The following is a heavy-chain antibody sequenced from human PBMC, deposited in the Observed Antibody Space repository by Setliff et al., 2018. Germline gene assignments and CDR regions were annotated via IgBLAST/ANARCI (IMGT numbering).Heavy chain of an antibody. Sequence: PSETLSLTCAVSGYSISSGYYWGWIRQPPGKGLEWIGSIDHSGSTHYNPSLKSRVTISVDTAKNQFSLKLRSVTAADTAVYYCARRETYYNFWSGYYAYWGQGTLVTVSS. V-gene: IGHV4-38-2*01. CDR2: IDHSGST. J-gene: IGHJ4*02. CDR1: GYSISSGYY. CDR3: ARRETYYNFWSGYYAY. D-gene: IGHD3-3*01.